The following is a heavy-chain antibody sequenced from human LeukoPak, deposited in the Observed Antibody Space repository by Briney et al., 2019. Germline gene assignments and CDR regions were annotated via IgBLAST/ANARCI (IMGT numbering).Heavy chain of an antibody. J-gene: IGHJ4*02. V-gene: IGHV4-39*01. CDR3: AMGAGSWYDY. Sequence: PSETLSLTCSVSGGSITSNTYYWGWMRQPPGMGPEWIGSMYHTGSTYYKPSLKSRLTISADTSKNQFSLKLSSVTAADTAVYYCAMGAGSWYDYGGRGTLVTVSS. D-gene: IGHD6-13*01. CDR2: MYHTGST. CDR1: GGSITSNTYY.